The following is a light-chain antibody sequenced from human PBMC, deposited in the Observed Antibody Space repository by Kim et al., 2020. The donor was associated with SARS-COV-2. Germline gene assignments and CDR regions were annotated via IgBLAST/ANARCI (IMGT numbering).Light chain of an antibody. J-gene: IGKJ4*01. Sequence: ATINCKASQSVLYSPNNKNYLAWYQQKPGQTPKLLISWASNRESGVPDRFSGSGSGTDFTLTISRLQAEDVAVYYCQQCYSYPVTFGGGTKVEIK. CDR1: QSVLYSPNNKNY. CDR2: WAS. CDR3: QQCYSYPVT. V-gene: IGKV4-1*01.